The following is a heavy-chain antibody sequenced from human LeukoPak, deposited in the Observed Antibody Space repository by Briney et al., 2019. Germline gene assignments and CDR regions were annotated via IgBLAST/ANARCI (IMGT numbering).Heavy chain of an antibody. Sequence: GVLRLSCSASGFPFSSYAMHWVRQAPGKGLEYVSAISDSGGSTYYADSVKGRFTIFRDNSKNTLYLQMSSLRAEDTAVYFCVRGYSFGPYGMDVWGQGTTVTVSS. J-gene: IGHJ6*02. CDR2: ISDSGGST. CDR1: GFPFSSYA. CDR3: VRGYSFGPYGMDV. V-gene: IGHV3-64D*09. D-gene: IGHD2-15*01.